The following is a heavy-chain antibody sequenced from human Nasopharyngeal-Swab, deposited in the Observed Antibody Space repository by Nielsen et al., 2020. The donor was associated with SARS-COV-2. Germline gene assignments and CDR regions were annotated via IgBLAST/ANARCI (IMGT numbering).Heavy chain of an antibody. D-gene: IGHD3-22*01. CDR2: IHSSGTT. V-gene: IGHV4-59*01. CDR1: GGSISTYY. J-gene: IGHJ4*02. Sequence: GSLRLTCTVSGGSISTYYWSWIRQPPGKGLEWIGDIHSSGTTNYNPSLKSRVTISVETSKNQFSLKLSSVTAADTAVYYCARDHSYYDSNGYYFDYWGLGTLVTVSS. CDR3: ARDHSYYDSNGYYFDY.